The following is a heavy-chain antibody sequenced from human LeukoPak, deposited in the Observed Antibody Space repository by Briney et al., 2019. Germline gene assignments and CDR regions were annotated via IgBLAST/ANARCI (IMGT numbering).Heavy chain of an antibody. CDR1: GGSISSSSYY. CDR3: VRSLFSSFTWFDH. J-gene: IGHJ5*02. CDR2: VYYGGST. D-gene: IGHD3-10*02. V-gene: IGHV4-39*01. Sequence: SETLSLTCTVSGGSISSSSYYWGWIRQPPGKGLEWIGSVYYGGSTYYNPSLKSRVTMSVDTSKNQFSPKLSSVTAADTAMYYCVRSLFSSFTWFDHWGQGALVTVSS.